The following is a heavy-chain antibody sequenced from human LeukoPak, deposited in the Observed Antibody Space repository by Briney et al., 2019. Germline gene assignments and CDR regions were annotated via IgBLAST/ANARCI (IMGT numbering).Heavy chain of an antibody. CDR2: IIPIFGTA. CDR1: GGTFSSYA. D-gene: IGHD3-22*01. CDR3: ARDRVGSGYYLDY. J-gene: IGHJ4*02. Sequence: SVKVSCKAFGGTFSSYAISWVRQAPGQGLEWMGRIIPIFGTANYAQKFQGRVTITTDESTSTAYMGLSSLRSEDTAVYYCARDRVGSGYYLDYWGQGTLVTVSS. V-gene: IGHV1-69*05.